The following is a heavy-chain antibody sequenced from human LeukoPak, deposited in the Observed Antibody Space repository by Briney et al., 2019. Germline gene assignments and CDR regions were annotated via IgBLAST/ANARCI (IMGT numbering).Heavy chain of an antibody. CDR1: GGSFSGYY. Sequence: SEALSLTCAVYGGSFSGYYWSWIRQPPGKGLEWIWEINHSGSTNYNPSLKSRVTISVDTSKNQFSLKLSSVTAADTAVYYCARHSYCSGGSCYSEVDHWGQGTLVTVSS. J-gene: IGHJ4*02. CDR2: INHSGST. V-gene: IGHV4-34*01. D-gene: IGHD2-15*01. CDR3: ARHSYCSGGSCYSEVDH.